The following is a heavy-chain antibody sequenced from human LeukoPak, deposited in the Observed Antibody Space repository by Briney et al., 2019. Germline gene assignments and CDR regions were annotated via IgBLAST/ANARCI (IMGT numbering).Heavy chain of an antibody. CDR2: INPNNGGT. J-gene: IGHJ4*02. V-gene: IGHV1-2*02. CDR3: AGRLGGSSEGYEF. Sequence: GASVKVSCKASGYTFTDLTEYYIHWVRQAPGQGLEWMGWINPNNGGTKYAQKFQGRVTMTRDMSMNTAYMELSSLTSDDTAVYYCAGRLGGSSEGYEFWGQGPLVTVSS. D-gene: IGHD1-26*01. CDR1: GYTFTDLTEYY.